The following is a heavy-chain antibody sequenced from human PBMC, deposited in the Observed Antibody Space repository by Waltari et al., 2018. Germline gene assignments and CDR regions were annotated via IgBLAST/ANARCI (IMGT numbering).Heavy chain of an antibody. J-gene: IGHJ5*02. CDR1: GFPFTGCD. D-gene: IGHD3-9*01. Sequence: QVPLVQSRPEVRQPGASVKVSCKASGFPFTGCDLNWARQGPGQGFEWMGWMNPGSGQTYYAQKFQGRITMTRHTSTSTAYMELSSLRSEDTAVYYCARGRAYDLLTGYSSPPAWGQGTLVTISS. CDR3: ARGRAYDLLTGYSSPPA. CDR2: MNPGSGQT. V-gene: IGHV1-8*01.